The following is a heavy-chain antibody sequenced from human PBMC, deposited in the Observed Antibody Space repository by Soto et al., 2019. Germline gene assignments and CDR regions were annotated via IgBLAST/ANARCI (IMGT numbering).Heavy chain of an antibody. J-gene: IGHJ4*02. CDR3: ARRRGGFGGGWATPYSDY. V-gene: IGHV2-5*02. D-gene: IGHD6-19*01. CDR1: GFSLNTGGVG. CDR2: IYWADDK. Sequence: QITLKESGPTVVKPTQTLTLTCSLSGFSLNTGGVGVGWIRRPPGKALEWLGVIYWADDKSLNPSPTDRLTTKSDPSDAQVAPPVTNLEPVAPGTYYCARRRGGFGGGWATPYSDYWGQGTLVTVSS.